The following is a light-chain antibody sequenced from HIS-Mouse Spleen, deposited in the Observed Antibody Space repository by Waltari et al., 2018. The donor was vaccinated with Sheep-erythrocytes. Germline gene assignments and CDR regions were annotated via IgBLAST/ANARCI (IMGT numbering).Light chain of an antibody. V-gene: IGLV2-11*02. CDR2: DVS. CDR1: SSDVGGFNY. CDR3: CSYAGSYNHV. Sequence: QSALTQPRSVSGSHGQSVTIPCTGTSSDVGGFNYVSWYQQHPGKAPKLMIYDVSKRPSGVPDRFSGSKSGNTASLTISGLQAEDEADYYCCSYAGSYNHVFATGTKVTVL. J-gene: IGLJ1*01.